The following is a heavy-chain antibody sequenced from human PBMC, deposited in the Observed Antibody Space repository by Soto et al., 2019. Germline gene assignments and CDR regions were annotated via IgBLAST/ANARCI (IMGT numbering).Heavy chain of an antibody. CDR1: GVSFSSYY. Sequence: SETLSLTCTVSGVSFSSYYWSWIRQPPGQGLEWIGYICHSGNTYYNPSLKSRVTTSLDRSKNRFSLNLSSVTAADTAVYYCARVWFGESSWFDPWGQGTLVTVSS. J-gene: IGHJ5*02. CDR2: ICHSGNT. D-gene: IGHD3-10*01. CDR3: ARVWFGESSWFDP. V-gene: IGHV4-59*04.